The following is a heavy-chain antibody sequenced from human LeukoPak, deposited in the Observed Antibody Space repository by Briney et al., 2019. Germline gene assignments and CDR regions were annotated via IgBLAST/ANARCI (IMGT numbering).Heavy chain of an antibody. D-gene: IGHD2-15*01. CDR3: TRVLSVVAAEPDAFDI. CDR1: GFTSGDYA. CDR2: IRSKAYGGTT. Sequence: GGSLRLSCTASGFTSGDYAMSWFRQAPGKGLEWVGFIRSKAYGGTTEYAASVKGRFTISRDDSKSIAYLQMNSLKTEDTAVYYCTRVLSVVAAEPDAFDIWGQGTMVTVSS. V-gene: IGHV3-49*03. J-gene: IGHJ3*02.